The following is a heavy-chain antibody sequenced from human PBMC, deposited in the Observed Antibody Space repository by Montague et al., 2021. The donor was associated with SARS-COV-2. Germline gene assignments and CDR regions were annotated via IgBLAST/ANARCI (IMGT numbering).Heavy chain of an antibody. V-gene: IGHV4-34*01. CDR1: GGSFSNYY. CDR2: INHSGST. D-gene: IGHD3-16*01. CDR3: ARGGPLTTFFAPKRTRRYNWFDP. J-gene: IGHJ5*02. Sequence: SETLSLTCAVYGGSFSNYYWSWIRQPPGKGLDWIGEINHSGSTNYNPSLRGRVTISVDTSKNQFSLKLSYVTAADTAVYYCARGGPLTTFFAPKRTRRYNWFDPWGQGALVTVSS.